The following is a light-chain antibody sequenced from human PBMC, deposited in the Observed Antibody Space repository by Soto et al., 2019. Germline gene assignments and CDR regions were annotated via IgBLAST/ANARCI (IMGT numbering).Light chain of an antibody. CDR1: SSDVGGYNY. J-gene: IGLJ2*01. V-gene: IGLV2-8*01. CDR3: SSFAGNNNLV. CDR2: EVS. Sequence: QSVLTQPPSASGSPGQSVTISCTGTSSDVGGYNYVSWYQQHPGKAPKLMISEVSKWPSGVPDRFSGSKSGNTASLTVSGLQDEDEADYYCSSFAGNNNLVFGGGTKLTVL.